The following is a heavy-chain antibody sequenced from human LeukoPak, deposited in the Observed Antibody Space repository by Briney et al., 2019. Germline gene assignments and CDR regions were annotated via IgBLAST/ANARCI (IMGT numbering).Heavy chain of an antibody. CDR1: GGSISSGDYY. J-gene: IGHJ4*02. V-gene: IGHV4-30-4*08. Sequence: SETLSLTCTVSGGSISSGDYYWSWIRQPPGKGLEWIGYIYYSGSTYYNPSLKSRVTISVDTSKNQFSLKLSSVTAADTAVYYCASGIAAAGTGPDYWGQGTLVTVSS. CDR2: IYYSGST. D-gene: IGHD6-13*01. CDR3: ASGIAAAGTGPDY.